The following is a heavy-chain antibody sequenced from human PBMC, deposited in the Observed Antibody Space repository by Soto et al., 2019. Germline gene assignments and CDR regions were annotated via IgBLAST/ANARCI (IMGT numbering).Heavy chain of an antibody. CDR3: AKGGAIVAAGTRVYLYNAMDV. J-gene: IGHJ6*02. CDR1: GYTFTGYY. D-gene: IGHD1-26*01. Sequence: QVQLVQSGTEVKRPGDSVKVSYKASGYTFTGYYVHWVRQAPGQGLEWMGWINPNSGDTYLAQRFQGGVTMNRDTSIGTAYMELRGLTSDDTAEYYCAKGGAIVAAGTRVYLYNAMDVWGQGTTVTVSS. CDR2: INPNSGDT. V-gene: IGHV1-2*02.